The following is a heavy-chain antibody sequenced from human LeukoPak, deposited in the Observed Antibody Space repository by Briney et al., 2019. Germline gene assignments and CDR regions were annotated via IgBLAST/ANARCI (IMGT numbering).Heavy chain of an antibody. CDR3: AREMVRGYFKQYDY. D-gene: IGHD3-10*01. CDR2: ISAYNSIT. Sequence: GASVKVSCKASGYTFTGYYMHWVRQAPGQGLEWMGWISAYNSITNYAQKLQGRVTMTTDTSTSTAYMELRSLRSDDTAVYYCAREMVRGYFKQYDYWGQGTLVTVSS. CDR1: GYTFTGYY. V-gene: IGHV1-18*04. J-gene: IGHJ4*02.